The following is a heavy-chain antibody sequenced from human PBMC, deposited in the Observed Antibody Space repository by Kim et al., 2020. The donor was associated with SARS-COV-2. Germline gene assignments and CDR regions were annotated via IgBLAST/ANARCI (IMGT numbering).Heavy chain of an antibody. CDR2: GSNK. J-gene: IGHJ4*02. Sequence: GSNKYYADSVKGRFTISRDNSKNTLYLQMNSLRAEDTAVYFCASSGNLIYWGQGTLVTVSS. D-gene: IGHD2-15*01. V-gene: IGHV3-30-3*01. CDR3: ASSGNLIY.